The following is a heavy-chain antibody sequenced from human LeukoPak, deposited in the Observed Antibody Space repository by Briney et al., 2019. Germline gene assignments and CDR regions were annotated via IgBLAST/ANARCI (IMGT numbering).Heavy chain of an antibody. V-gene: IGHV3-30*04. CDR1: GFTFSSYA. CDR3: AKVGTSSLRDWFDP. D-gene: IGHD2-2*01. CDR2: ISYDGNNK. J-gene: IGHJ5*02. Sequence: GGSLRLSCAASGFTFSSYAMHWVRQAPGKGLEWVAVISYDGNNKYYADSVKGRFSISRDNSKNTLYLQMNSLRAEDSAVYYCAKVGTSSLRDWFDPWGQGTLVTVSS.